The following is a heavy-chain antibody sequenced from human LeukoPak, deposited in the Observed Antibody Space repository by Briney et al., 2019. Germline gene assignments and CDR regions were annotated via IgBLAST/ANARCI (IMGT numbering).Heavy chain of an antibody. D-gene: IGHD5-24*01. J-gene: IGHJ6*02. CDR2: IYPGDSDT. CDR1: GYSFTSYW. CDR3: ARVGGDGYNYGYYYYYGMDV. Sequence: GESLKISCKGSGYSFTSYWIGWVRQMPGKGLEWMGIIYPGDSDTRYSPSFQGQVTISADKSISTAYLQWSSLKASDTAMYYCARVGGDGYNYGYYYYYGMDVWGQGTTVTVSS. V-gene: IGHV5-51*01.